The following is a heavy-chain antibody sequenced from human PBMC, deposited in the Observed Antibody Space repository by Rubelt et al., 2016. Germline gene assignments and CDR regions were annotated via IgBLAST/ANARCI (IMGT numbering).Heavy chain of an antibody. V-gene: IGHV3-66*01. Sequence: EVQLVESGGGLVQPGGSLRLSCAASGFTVSSNYMSWVRQAPGKGLEWVSVIYSGGSTYYADSVKGRFTISRDSCKNRLYLQMNSVRAEETAVYYCARGIAMVRGVRNYYYHGMDVWGQGTTVTVSS. J-gene: IGHJ6*02. D-gene: IGHD3-10*01. CDR2: IYSGGST. CDR3: ARGIAMVRGVRNYYYHGMDV. CDR1: GFTVSSNY.